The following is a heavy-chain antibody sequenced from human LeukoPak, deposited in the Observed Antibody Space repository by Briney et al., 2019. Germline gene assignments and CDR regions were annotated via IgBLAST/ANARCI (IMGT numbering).Heavy chain of an antibody. V-gene: IGHV3-48*03. J-gene: IGHJ4*02. CDR2: ISGSGTTI. D-gene: IGHD6-13*01. CDR3: ASGSSRSWYDPY. CDR1: GFTFSSYE. Sequence: GGSLRLSCVVSGFTFSSYEMNWVRQAPGKGLEWISYISGSGTTIYYADSVKGRFTISRDNAKNSLFLQMNSLRAEDTALYFFASGSSRSWYDPYWGQGTLVTVSS.